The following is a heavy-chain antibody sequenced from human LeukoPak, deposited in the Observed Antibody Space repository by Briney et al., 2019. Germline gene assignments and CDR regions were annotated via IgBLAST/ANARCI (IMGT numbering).Heavy chain of an antibody. V-gene: IGHV4-39*01. CDR1: GGSVTSGGFY. D-gene: IGHD3-10*01. CDR2: IYYTGSA. J-gene: IGHJ5*02. Sequence: SETLSLTCSVSGGSVTSGGFYWGWLRQPPGKGPEWIATIYYTGSAYYNPSLKSRVTISIDTSKNQFSLRLTSVTATDTAVYHCARHSGSGSESRPFDPWGQGTLVSVSS. CDR3: ARHSGSGSESRPFDP.